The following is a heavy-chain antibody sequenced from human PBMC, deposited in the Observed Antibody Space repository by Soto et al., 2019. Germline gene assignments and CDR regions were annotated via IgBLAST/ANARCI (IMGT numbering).Heavy chain of an antibody. CDR3: ARYSGYSSSWYLAHWFDP. V-gene: IGHV1-2*02. J-gene: IGHJ5*02. CDR1: GYTFTGYY. D-gene: IGHD6-13*01. Sequence: AASLKVSWKASGYTFTGYYMHWVRQAPGQGLEWMGWINPNSGGTNYAQKFQGRVTMTRDTSISTAYMELSRLRSDDTAVYYCARYSGYSSSWYLAHWFDPWGQGTLVTVSS. CDR2: INPNSGGT.